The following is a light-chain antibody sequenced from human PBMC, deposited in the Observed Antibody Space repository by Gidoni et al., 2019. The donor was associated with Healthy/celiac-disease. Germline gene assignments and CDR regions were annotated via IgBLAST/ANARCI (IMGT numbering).Light chain of an antibody. CDR2: AAS. CDR3: QQSYSTWT. V-gene: IGKV1-39*01. CDR1: QSISSY. Sequence: DIQMTQSPSSLSASVGDRVTITCRASQSISSYLNWYQQKPGKAPKLLIYAASSLQSGGPSRFSGSGSGTDFTLTISSLQPEDFATYYCQQSYSTWTFGQXTKVEIK. J-gene: IGKJ1*01.